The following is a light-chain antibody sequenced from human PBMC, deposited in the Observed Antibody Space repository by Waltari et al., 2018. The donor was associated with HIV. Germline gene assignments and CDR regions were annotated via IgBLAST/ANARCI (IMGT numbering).Light chain of an antibody. V-gene: IGLV1-47*01. J-gene: IGLJ3*02. Sequence: QSVLTQPPSASGTPGQRVTISCSGSSSNIGNDNVYWYQQLPGTTPKLLIYRNNQRPSGVPDRFSGSKSGTSASLAISGLRSEDEADYYCAAWDDSLSGRVFGGGTKLTVL. CDR1: SSNIGNDN. CDR2: RNN. CDR3: AAWDDSLSGRV.